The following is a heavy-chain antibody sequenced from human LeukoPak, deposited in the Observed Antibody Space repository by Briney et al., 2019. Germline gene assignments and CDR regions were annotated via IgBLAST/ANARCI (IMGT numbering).Heavy chain of an antibody. CDR3: ARESAGYGDYDY. V-gene: IGHV3-48*04. D-gene: IGHD4-17*01. Sequence: GGSLRLSCAASGFTFSSYAMSWVRQAPGKGLEWVSYISSSGSTIYYADSVKGRFTISRDNAKNSLYLQMNSLRAEDTAVYYCARESAGYGDYDYWGQGTLVTVSS. CDR2: ISSSGSTI. J-gene: IGHJ4*02. CDR1: GFTFSSYA.